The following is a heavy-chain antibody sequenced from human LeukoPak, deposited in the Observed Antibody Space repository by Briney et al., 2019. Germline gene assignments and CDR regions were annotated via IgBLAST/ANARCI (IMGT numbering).Heavy chain of an antibody. Sequence: GGSLRLSCAASGFTFSDYYMSWIRQAPGKGLEWVSYISSSSSYTNYADSVKGRFTISRYNSNNTLYLQMNSLRAEDTAVYYCAGATAWLQFHYWGQGTLVTVSS. CDR1: GFTFSDYY. V-gene: IGHV3-11*06. CDR3: AGATAWLQFHY. D-gene: IGHD5-24*01. J-gene: IGHJ4*02. CDR2: ISSSSSYT.